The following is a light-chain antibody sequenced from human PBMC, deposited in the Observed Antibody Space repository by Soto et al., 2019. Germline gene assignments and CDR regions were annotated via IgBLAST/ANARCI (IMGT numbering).Light chain of an antibody. V-gene: IGKV3-20*01. CDR2: GAS. J-gene: IGKJ5*01. CDR1: QSVGTR. CDR3: QHYQSGHPIT. Sequence: EILLTQSPDTLSLSPGERATLXXRAAQSVGTRLAWYQHKTGQAPRLLXSGASSRATGIPDRFTGSGSETSFTLTISRLEPEDFALYYCQHYQSGHPITFGQGTRLEIK.